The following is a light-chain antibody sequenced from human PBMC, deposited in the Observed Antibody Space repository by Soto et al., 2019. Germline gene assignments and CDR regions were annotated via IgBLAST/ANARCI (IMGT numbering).Light chain of an antibody. Sequence: DITMTQSPSTLSASVGDRVTSTCRASQTISTWLAWYQQKPGKAPELLIYDASTLESGVPSRFSGSGSGTEFSLTISSLQPDDFATFYCQQYSSFSRTFGQGTKVAI. CDR3: QQYSSFSRT. CDR1: QTISTW. V-gene: IGKV1-5*01. J-gene: IGKJ1*01. CDR2: DAS.